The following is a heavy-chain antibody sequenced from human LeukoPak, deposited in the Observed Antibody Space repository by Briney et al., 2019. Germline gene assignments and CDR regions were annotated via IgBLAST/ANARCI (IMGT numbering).Heavy chain of an antibody. Sequence: PSETLSLTCTVSGGSISSYYWSWIRQPPGKGLEWIGYIYYSGSTNYNPSLKSRVTISVDTSKNQFSLKLSSVTAADTAVYYCARASTYYYDSSGYYFFDYWGQGTLVTASS. CDR3: ARASTYYYDSSGYYFFDY. J-gene: IGHJ4*02. CDR2: IYYSGST. D-gene: IGHD3-22*01. CDR1: GGSISSYY. V-gene: IGHV4-59*01.